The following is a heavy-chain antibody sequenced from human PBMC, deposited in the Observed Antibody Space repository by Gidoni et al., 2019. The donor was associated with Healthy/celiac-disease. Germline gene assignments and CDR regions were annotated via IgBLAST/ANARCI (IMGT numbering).Heavy chain of an antibody. CDR2: ISSSSSYI. CDR3: ARDGAVTGQLGRDYGYYYYGMDV. D-gene: IGHD3-16*01. V-gene: IGHV3-21*01. J-gene: IGHJ6*02. CDR1: GFTFSSYS. Sequence: EVQLVESGGGLVKPGGSLRLSCAASGFTFSSYSMNWVRQAPGKGLEWVSSISSSSSYIYYADSVKGRFTISRDNAKNSLYLQMNSLRAEDTAVYYCARDGAVTGQLGRDYGYYYYGMDVWGQGTTVTVSS.